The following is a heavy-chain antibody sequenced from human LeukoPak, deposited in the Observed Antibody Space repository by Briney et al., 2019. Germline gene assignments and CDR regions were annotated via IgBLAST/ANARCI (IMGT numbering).Heavy chain of an antibody. CDR3: ARDNFAPSGVKYFQL. CDR1: RGTLSPYG. J-gene: IGHJ1*01. D-gene: IGHD3-16*02. Sequence: SVKVSCETSRGTLSPYGIGWVRQAPGQGLEWMGGIIPKFGSANYAQKFQDRLTLTTDESTSTAYTELSNLRSEDTAVYFCARDNFAPSGVKYFQLWGPGTLVTVSS. CDR2: IIPKFGSA. V-gene: IGHV1-69*05.